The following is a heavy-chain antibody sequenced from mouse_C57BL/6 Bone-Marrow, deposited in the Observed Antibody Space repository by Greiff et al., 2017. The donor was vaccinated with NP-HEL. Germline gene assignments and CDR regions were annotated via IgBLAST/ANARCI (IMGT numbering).Heavy chain of an antibody. CDR3: ELYYGNYVEPFDD. V-gene: IGHV1-4*01. Sequence: VQLQQSGAELARPGASVKMSCKASGYTFTSYTMHWVKQRPGQGLEWIGYINPSSGYTKYNQKFKDKATLTADKSSSTAYMQLSSLTSEDSAVYYCELYYGNYVEPFDDWGQGTTLTVSS. J-gene: IGHJ2*01. CDR1: GYTFTSYT. D-gene: IGHD2-1*01. CDR2: INPSSGYT.